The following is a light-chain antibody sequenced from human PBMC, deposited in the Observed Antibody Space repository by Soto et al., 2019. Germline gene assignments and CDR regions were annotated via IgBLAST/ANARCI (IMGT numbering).Light chain of an antibody. CDR3: QQYYSFPLT. J-gene: IGKJ4*01. CDR2: AAS. V-gene: IGKV1-39*01. Sequence: DIQMTQSPSSLSASVGDRVTITCRASQSISSYLNWYQQKPGKAPKLLIYAASSLQSGVPSRFSGSGSGTDFTLTISCLQSEDFATYYCQQYYSFPLTFGGGTKVAIK. CDR1: QSISSY.